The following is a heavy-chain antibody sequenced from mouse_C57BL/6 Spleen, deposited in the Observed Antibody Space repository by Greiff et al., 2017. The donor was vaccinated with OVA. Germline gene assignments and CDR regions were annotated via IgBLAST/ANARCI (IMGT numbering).Heavy chain of an antibody. J-gene: IGHJ3*01. V-gene: IGHV1-18*01. D-gene: IGHD2-5*01. Sequence: EVQLVESGPELVKPGASVKIPCKASGYTFTDYNMDWVKQSHGKSLEWIGDINPNNGGTIYNQKFKGKATLTVDKSSSTAYMELRSLTSEDTAVYYCARWNSNYLFAYWGQGTLVTVSA. CDR2: INPNNGGT. CDR3: ARWNSNYLFAY. CDR1: GYTFTDYN.